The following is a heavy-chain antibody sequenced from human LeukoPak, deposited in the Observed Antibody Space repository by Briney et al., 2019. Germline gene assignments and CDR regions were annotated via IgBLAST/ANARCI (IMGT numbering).Heavy chain of an antibody. CDR1: GFSLSTSGVG. V-gene: IGHV2-5*01. Sequence: SGPTLVEPTQTLTPTCTFSGFSLSTSGVGVGWIRQPPGKALEWLALIYWNDDKRYSPSLKSRRTLTKDTSKNQVVLTMTNMDPVDTATYYCAHISPGSGFLEWLLSDFDYWGQGTLVTVSS. CDR3: AHISPGSGFLEWLLSDFDY. CDR2: IYWNDDK. D-gene: IGHD3-3*01. J-gene: IGHJ4*02.